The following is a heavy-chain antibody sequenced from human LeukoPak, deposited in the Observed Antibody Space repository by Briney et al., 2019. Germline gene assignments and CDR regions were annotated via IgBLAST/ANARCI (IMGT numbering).Heavy chain of an antibody. CDR1: GYTFTSYG. CDR3: ARDIGGWYGETGD. D-gene: IGHD6-19*01. Sequence: ASVKVSCKASGYTFTSYGIRWVRQAPGQGLEWMGWISGYNGNTNYAQKFQGRVNMTTDTSTSTAYMDLRSLRSDDTAIYYCARDIGGWYGETGDWGQGTLVTVSS. V-gene: IGHV1-18*01. J-gene: IGHJ4*02. CDR2: ISGYNGNT.